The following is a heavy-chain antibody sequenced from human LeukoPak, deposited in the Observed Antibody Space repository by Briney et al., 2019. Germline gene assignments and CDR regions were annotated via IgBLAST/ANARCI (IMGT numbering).Heavy chain of an antibody. CDR3: AKARGLYYYYYGMDV. J-gene: IGHJ6*02. CDR2: ISGSGGST. CDR1: GFTFSGSA. Sequence: GGSLRLSCAASGFTFSGSAMHWVRQAPGKGLEWVSAISGSGGSTYYADSVKGRFTISRDNSKNTLYLQMNSLRAEDTAVYYCAKARGLYYYYYGMDVWGQGTTVTVSS. V-gene: IGHV3-23*01.